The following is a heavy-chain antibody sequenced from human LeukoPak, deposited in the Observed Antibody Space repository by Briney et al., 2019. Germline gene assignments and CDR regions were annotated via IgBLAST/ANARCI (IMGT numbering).Heavy chain of an antibody. CDR2: ISNTGGTI. V-gene: IGHV3-11*01. Sequence: GGSLRLSCAASGGTFSDYYMSWIRQAPGKGLEWISYISNTGGTIYYADSVKGRFTISRDNAQNSLYLQMNSLRAEGTAVYYCAKRGSIYYYFDFWGQGTLVTVSS. CDR1: GGTFSDYY. D-gene: IGHD4-11*01. CDR3: AKRGSIYYYFDF. J-gene: IGHJ4*02.